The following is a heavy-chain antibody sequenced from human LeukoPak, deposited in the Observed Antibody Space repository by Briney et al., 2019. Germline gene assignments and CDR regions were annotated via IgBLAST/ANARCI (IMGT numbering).Heavy chain of an antibody. CDR2: INHSGSS. J-gene: IGHJ4*02. D-gene: IGHD3-22*01. CDR3: ARVNHYYDSSGPDY. V-gene: IGHV4-34*01. CDR1: GGSFSGYY. Sequence: SETLSLTCAVYGGSFSGYYWSWIRQPPGKGLEWIGEINHSGSSNYNPSLKSRVTISVDTSKNQFSLKLSSVTAADTAVYYCARVNHYYDSSGPDYWGQGTLVTVSS.